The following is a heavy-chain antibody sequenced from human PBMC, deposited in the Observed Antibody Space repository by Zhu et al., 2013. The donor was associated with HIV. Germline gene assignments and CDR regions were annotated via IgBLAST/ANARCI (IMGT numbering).Heavy chain of an antibody. CDR1: GYTLTELS. CDR3: ARGIVGATSHYYYGMDV. D-gene: IGHD1-26*01. V-gene: IGHV1-69*01. J-gene: IGHJ6*02. Sequence: QVQLVQSGAEVKKPGASVKVACKVSGYTLTELSIHWVRQAPGKGLEWMGGIIPIFGTANYAQKFQGRVTITADESTSTAYMELSSLRSEDTAVYYCARGIVGATSHYYYGMDVWGQGTTVTVSS. CDR2: IIPIFGTA.